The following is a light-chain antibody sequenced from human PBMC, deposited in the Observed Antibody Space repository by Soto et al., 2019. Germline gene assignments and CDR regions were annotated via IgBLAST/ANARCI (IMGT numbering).Light chain of an antibody. CDR1: SSNIGAGYD. CDR2: GNN. Sequence: PVLTQPPSVSGAPGQRVTISCTGSSSNIGAGYDVHWYQRLPGTAPKVLIYGNNNRPSGVPDRFSGSKSGTSASLAITGLQAEDEADYYCQSYDSSLSGSYVFGTGTKLTVL. CDR3: QSYDSSLSGSYV. V-gene: IGLV1-40*01. J-gene: IGLJ1*01.